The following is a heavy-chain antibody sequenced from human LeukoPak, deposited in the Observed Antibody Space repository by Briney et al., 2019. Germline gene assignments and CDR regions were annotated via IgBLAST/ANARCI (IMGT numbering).Heavy chain of an antibody. V-gene: IGHV3-7*03. CDR3: ATDPPWGSDVFDM. D-gene: IGHD7-27*01. CDR2: IKSDGSDK. J-gene: IGHJ3*02. CDR1: GFSLNNYW. Sequence: GGSLRFSCAASGFSLNNYWMMWVRQAPGKGLEWVANIKSDGSDKYYVDSVKGRFTISRDNARNSLFLQMSSLRADDTATYYCATDPPWGSDVFDMWGRGTMVTVSS.